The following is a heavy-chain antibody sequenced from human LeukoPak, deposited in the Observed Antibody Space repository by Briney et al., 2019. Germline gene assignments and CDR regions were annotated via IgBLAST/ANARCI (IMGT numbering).Heavy chain of an antibody. CDR3: ARDIWDRDYCYFDH. Sequence: GGSLRLSCVRSGFTFRSIGMHWVRQAPGKGLEWVAFIQNDGNKKDYADSVKGRFIISRDDSKNTVFLQMDSLRAEDTAVYHCARDIWDRDYCYFDHWGQGTLVTVFS. CDR2: IQNDGNKK. V-gene: IGHV3-30*02. J-gene: IGHJ4*02. D-gene: IGHD3-3*01. CDR1: GFTFRSIG.